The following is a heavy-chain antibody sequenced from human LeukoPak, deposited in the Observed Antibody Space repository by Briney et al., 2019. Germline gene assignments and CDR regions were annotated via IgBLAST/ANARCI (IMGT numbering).Heavy chain of an antibody. CDR3: ARQGSGGRAFDI. CDR2: IYYSGST. CDR1: GGSISSSTYY. V-gene: IGHV4-39*01. Sequence: SETLSLTCTVSGGSISSSTYYWGWIRQPPGKGLKWIGSIYYSGSTYYNPSLKSRVTISVDTSKNQFSLKLSSVTAADTAVYYCARQGSGGRAFDIWGQGTMVTVSS. J-gene: IGHJ3*02.